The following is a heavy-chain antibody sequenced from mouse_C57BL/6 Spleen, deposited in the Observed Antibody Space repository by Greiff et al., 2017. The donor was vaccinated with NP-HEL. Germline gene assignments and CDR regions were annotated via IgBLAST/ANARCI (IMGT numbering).Heavy chain of an antibody. V-gene: IGHV2-2*01. D-gene: IGHD2-14*01. CDR1: GFSLTSYG. CDR2: IWSGGST. J-gene: IGHJ2*01. CDR3: ARNSPRVHYFDY. Sequence: VQLQQSGPGLVQPSQSLSITCTVSGFSLTSYGVHWVRQSPGKGLEWLGVIWSGGSTDYNAAFISRLSISKDNSKSQVFFKMNSLQADDTAIYYCARNSPRVHYFDYWGQGTTLTVSS.